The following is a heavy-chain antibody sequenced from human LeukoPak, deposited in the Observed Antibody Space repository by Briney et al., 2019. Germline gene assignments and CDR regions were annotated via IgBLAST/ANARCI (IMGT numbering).Heavy chain of an antibody. Sequence: PSETLSLTCTVSGGSVSSGSYYWSWIRQPPGKGLEWIGYIYYSGSTNYNPSLKSRVTISVDTSKNQFSLKLSSVTAADTAVYYCVALGLLSNWFDPWGQGTLVTVSS. D-gene: IGHD2-21*01. CDR1: GGSVSSGSYY. CDR2: IYYSGST. J-gene: IGHJ5*02. V-gene: IGHV4-61*01. CDR3: VALGLLSNWFDP.